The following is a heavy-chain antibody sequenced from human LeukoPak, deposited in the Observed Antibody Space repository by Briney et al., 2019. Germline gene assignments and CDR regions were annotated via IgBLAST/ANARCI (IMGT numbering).Heavy chain of an antibody. Sequence: SETLSLTCAVSGGSISSSNWWSWVRQPPGKGLEWIGEIYHSGSTNYNPSLKSRVTISVDKSKNQFSLKLSSVTAADTAVYYCATTLLSQLVPDFDYWGQGTLVTVSS. CDR1: GGSISSSNW. CDR2: IYHSGST. CDR3: ATTLLSQLVPDFDY. D-gene: IGHD6-6*01. J-gene: IGHJ4*02. V-gene: IGHV4-4*02.